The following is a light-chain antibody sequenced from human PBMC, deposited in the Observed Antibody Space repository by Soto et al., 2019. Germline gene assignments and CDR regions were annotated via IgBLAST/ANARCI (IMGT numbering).Light chain of an antibody. CDR1: SSDVGGYNY. CDR2: EVS. Sequence: QSALTQPPSASGSPGQSVTISCTGTSSDVGGYNYVSWYQQHPGKAPKVMMYEVSKRPSGVPDRFSGSKSGNTASLTVSGLQAEDEAEYSCSACTGSNNLVIFGGGTKVTVL. J-gene: IGLJ2*01. CDR3: SACTGSNNLVI. V-gene: IGLV2-8*01.